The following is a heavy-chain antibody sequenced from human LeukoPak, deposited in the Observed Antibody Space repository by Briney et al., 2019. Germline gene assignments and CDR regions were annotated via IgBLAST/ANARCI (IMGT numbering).Heavy chain of an antibody. J-gene: IGHJ4*02. CDR1: GGSISSSSYY. V-gene: IGHV4-39*07. Sequence: SETLSLTCTVSGGSISSSSYYWGWIRQPPGKGLEWIGSIYYSGSTYYNPSLKSRVTISVDTSKNQFSLKLSSVTAADTAVYYCARENGSGKDYWGQGTLVTVSS. D-gene: IGHD3-10*01. CDR3: ARENGSGKDY. CDR2: IYYSGST.